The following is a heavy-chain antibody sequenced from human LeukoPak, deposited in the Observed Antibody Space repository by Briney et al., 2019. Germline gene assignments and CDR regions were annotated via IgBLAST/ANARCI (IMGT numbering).Heavy chain of an antibody. Sequence: SETLSLTCTVSGGSIYGGGYYWSWIRQPPGKGLEWIGYIYYSGSTNYNPSLKSRVTISVDTSKNQFSLKLSSVTAADTAVYYCARSETAMEETFDYWGQGTLVTVSS. CDR1: GGSIYGGGYY. D-gene: IGHD5-18*01. J-gene: IGHJ4*02. V-gene: IGHV4-61*08. CDR2: IYYSGST. CDR3: ARSETAMEETFDY.